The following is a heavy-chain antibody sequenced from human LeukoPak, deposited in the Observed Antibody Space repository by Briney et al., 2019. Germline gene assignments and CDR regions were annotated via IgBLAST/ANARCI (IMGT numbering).Heavy chain of an antibody. J-gene: IGHJ6*02. CDR2: ISGSGGST. CDR3: ARYCSGGSCYYYYYGMDV. V-gene: IGHV3-23*01. CDR1: GFTFSSYA. D-gene: IGHD2-15*01. Sequence: GSLRLSCAASGFTFSSYAMSWVRQAPGKGLEWVSAISGSGGSTYYADSVKGRFTISRDNSKNTLYPQMNSLRAEDTAVYYCARYCSGGSCYYYYYGMDVWGQGTTVTVSS.